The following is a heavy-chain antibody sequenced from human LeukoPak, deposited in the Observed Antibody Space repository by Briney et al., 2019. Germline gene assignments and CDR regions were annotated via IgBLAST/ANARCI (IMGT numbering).Heavy chain of an antibody. Sequence: SETLSLTCTVSGASITSYFWTWIRQPAGKGLEWIGRVYSSGSTSYNPSLKSRVAMSLDTSKNQFSPKLSSVSAADTAVYYCARLSADSSSSRGFDYWGQGTLVTVSS. CDR1: GASITSYF. CDR2: VYSSGST. CDR3: ARLSADSSSSRGFDY. J-gene: IGHJ4*02. V-gene: IGHV4-4*07. D-gene: IGHD2-2*01.